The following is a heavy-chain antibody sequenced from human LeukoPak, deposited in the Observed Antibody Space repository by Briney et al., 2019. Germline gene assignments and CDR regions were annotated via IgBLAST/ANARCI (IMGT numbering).Heavy chain of an antibody. Sequence: SETLSLTCTVSGGSISSSSCYWGWIRQPPGKGLEWIGSIYYSGSTYYNPSLKSRVTISVDTSKNQFSLKLSSVTAADTAVYYCARQRTSGYSYGYGYWGQGTLVTVSS. CDR3: ARQRTSGYSYGYGY. V-gene: IGHV4-39*01. CDR2: IYYSGST. J-gene: IGHJ4*02. D-gene: IGHD5-18*01. CDR1: GGSISSSSCY.